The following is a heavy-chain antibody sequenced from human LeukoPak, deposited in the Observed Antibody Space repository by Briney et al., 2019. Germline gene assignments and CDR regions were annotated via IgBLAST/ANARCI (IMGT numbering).Heavy chain of an antibody. V-gene: IGHV3-23*01. J-gene: IGHJ4*02. CDR2: ISGSGGRT. Sequence: GGSLRLSCAASGFTFSSYAMSWVRQAPGKGLEWVSVISGSGGRTYYADSVKGRFTISRDNSKNTLYLEMNSLRAEDTAVYYCAKDIGSYYDYWGQGILVTVSS. D-gene: IGHD3-10*01. CDR3: AKDIGSYYDY. CDR1: GFTFSSYA.